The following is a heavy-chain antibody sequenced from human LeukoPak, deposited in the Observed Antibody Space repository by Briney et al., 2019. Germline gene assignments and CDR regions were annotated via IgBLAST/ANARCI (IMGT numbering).Heavy chain of an antibody. CDR3: ARVLSDLRDDSFDV. V-gene: IGHV3-33*01. CDR1: GFTFISYG. J-gene: IGHJ3*01. CDR2: IWYDGSNI. Sequence: GGSLRLSCAAPGFTFISYGMHWVRQAPGKGLEWVALIWYDGSNISYADSVKGRFTISRDNSKNTLYLQLNSLRAEDTAVYYCARVLSDLRDDSFDVWGQGTMVTVSS.